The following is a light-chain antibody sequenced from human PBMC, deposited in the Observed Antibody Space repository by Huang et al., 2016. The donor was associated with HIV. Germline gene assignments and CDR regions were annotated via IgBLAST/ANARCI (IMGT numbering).Light chain of an antibody. CDR3: QQYYSIPRT. CDR1: QSVLYSSKNKNF. V-gene: IGKV4-1*01. J-gene: IGKJ2*01. CDR2: WAT. Sequence: DIVLTQSPDSLAVSLGERATINCKSSQSVLYSSKNKNFLAWYQQKPGQRPRRLIYWATTRQTGIPSRFSGSGSGTDFTLTISSLQAEDVAFYYCQQYYSIPRTFGQGTKLEI.